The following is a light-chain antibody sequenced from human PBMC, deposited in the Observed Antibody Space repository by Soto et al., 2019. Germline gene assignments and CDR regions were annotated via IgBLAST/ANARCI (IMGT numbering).Light chain of an antibody. CDR1: QSLGSD. Sequence: EIVMTQSPGTLSLSPGDTATLSCRASQSLGSDLAWYQQKPGQAPRLLIFGASARPTGIPARISGSGSGTEFTLTISSLRSEDFAVYFCQQYYNWPWTFGQGTKVEI. CDR3: QQYYNWPWT. V-gene: IGKV3-15*01. J-gene: IGKJ1*01. CDR2: GAS.